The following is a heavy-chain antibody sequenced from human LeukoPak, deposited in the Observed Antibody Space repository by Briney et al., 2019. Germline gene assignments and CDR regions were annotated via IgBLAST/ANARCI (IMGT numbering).Heavy chain of an antibody. J-gene: IGHJ3*02. CDR3: ASPMSNAFDI. V-gene: IGHV4-34*01. CDR1: GGSFSGYY. CDR2: INHSGST. Sequence: SETLSLTCAVYGGSFSGYYWSWIRQPPGKGLEWIGEINHSGSTNYNPSLKSRVTISVDASKNQFSLKLSSVTAADTAVYYCASPMSNAFDIWGQGTMVTVSS. D-gene: IGHD3-10*02.